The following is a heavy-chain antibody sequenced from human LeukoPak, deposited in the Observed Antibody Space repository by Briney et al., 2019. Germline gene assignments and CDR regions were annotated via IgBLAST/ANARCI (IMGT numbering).Heavy chain of an antibody. CDR3: ARRQLPGGYFDF. J-gene: IGHJ4*02. CDR1: GVSISSGGFY. V-gene: IGHV4-31*01. CDR2: IYYSGST. D-gene: IGHD2-2*01. Sequence: RTSETLSLTCTVSGVSISSGGFYWSWIRQHPGKGLEWIGYIYYSGSTYYNPSLTSQITISQDTSKNQFSLKLSSVIAADTAVYYCARRQLPGGYFDFWGQGTLVTVSS.